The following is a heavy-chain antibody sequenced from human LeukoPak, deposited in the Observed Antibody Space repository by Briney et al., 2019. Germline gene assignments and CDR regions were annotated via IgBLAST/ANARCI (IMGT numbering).Heavy chain of an antibody. CDR1: GDSISSGGYY. Sequence: SETLSLTCTVSGDSISSGGYYWSWIRQPPGKGLEWIGYIYYSGNTYYNPSLKSRVTISVDTSKNQFSLKLSSVTAADTAVYYCARVVLGILTGYYEDYWGQGTLVTVSS. V-gene: IGHV4-30-4*01. D-gene: IGHD3-9*01. J-gene: IGHJ4*02. CDR3: ARVVLGILTGYYEDY. CDR2: IYYSGNT.